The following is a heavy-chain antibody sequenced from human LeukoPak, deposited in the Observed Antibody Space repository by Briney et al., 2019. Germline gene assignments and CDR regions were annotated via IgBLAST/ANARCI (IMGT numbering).Heavy chain of an antibody. CDR3: AAGGYYLYHMDV. V-gene: IGHV3-23*01. CDR2: ISGSGGSGGST. D-gene: IGHD3-22*01. J-gene: IGHJ6*03. Sequence: PGGSLRLSCAASGFTFSSYGMSWVRQAPGKGLEWVSTISGSGGSGGSTYYADSVKGRFTISRDNSKNTLYLQMNSLRAEDTAVYYCAAGGYYLYHMDVWGKGTTVTVSS. CDR1: GFTFSSYG.